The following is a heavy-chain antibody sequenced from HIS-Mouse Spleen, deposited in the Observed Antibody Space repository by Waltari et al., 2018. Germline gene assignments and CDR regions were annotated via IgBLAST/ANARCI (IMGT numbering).Heavy chain of an antibody. Sequence: QLQLQESGPGLVKPSETLSLTCTVSGGSISSSSYYWGWIRQPPGKGLEWIGSIYYSRSTSYNPSLKSRVTISVDTSKSQFSLKLSSGTAADTAVYYCAREIPYSSSWYDWYFDLWGRGTLVTVSS. D-gene: IGHD6-13*01. CDR3: AREIPYSSSWYDWYFDL. CDR1: GGSISSSSYY. J-gene: IGHJ2*01. CDR2: IYYSRST. V-gene: IGHV4-39*07.